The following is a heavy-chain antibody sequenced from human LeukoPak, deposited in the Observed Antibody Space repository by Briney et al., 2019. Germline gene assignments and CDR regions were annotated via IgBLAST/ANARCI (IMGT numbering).Heavy chain of an antibody. CDR2: IYATGST. V-gene: IGHV4-4*07. Sequence: SETLSLTCTVSGGSISSYYWSWIRQPAGKGLEWIGRIYATGSTNYNASLKSRVTMSVDTSKNQFSPKLSSVTAAGTAVYYCARGASILYYYDSSGSSYYFDYWGQGTLVTVSS. J-gene: IGHJ4*02. CDR3: ARGASILYYYDSSGSSYYFDY. D-gene: IGHD3-22*01. CDR1: GGSISSYY.